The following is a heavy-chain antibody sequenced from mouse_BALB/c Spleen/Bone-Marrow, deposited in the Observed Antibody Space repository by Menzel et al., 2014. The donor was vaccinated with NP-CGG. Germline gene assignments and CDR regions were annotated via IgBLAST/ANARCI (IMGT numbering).Heavy chain of an antibody. CDR1: GYAFSSYW. J-gene: IGHJ3*01. D-gene: IGHD2-1*01. V-gene: IGHV1-80*01. CDR2: IYPGDGGT. CDR3: ALYGNYAGN. Sequence: QVQLQQPGAELVRPGSSVKISCKASGYAFSSYWMNWVKQRPGQGLEWIGQIYPGDGGTNYNGKFKGKATLTADKSSSTAYMQLSSLTSEDSAVYFCALYGNYAGNWGQGTLVTVSA.